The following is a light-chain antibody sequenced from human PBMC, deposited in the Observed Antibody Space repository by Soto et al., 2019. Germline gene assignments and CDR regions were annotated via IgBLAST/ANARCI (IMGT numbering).Light chain of an antibody. CDR2: GAS. J-gene: IGKJ2*01. V-gene: IGKV3-15*01. CDR1: QSVATN. Sequence: EITVTQSPATLSVSPGERVTHSCRASQSVATNLAWYQQRPGQPPRLLIYGASSRATDIPTRFSGSGSGTEFTLTIRSLQSEDSAVYYCQQYNNWERTFGQGTKLEIK. CDR3: QQYNNWERT.